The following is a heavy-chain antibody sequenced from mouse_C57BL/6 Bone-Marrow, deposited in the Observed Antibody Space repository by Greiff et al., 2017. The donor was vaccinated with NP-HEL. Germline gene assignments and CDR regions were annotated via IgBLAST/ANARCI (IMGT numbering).Heavy chain of an antibody. Sequence: VQLQQSGPGLVAPSQSLSITCTVSGFSLTSYGVDWVRQSPGKGLEWLGVIWGVGSTNYNSALKSRLSISKDNSKSQVFLKMNSLQTDDTARYYCASDGGGYGGFADWGQGTLVTVSA. J-gene: IGHJ3*01. CDR3: ASDGGGYGGFAD. V-gene: IGHV2-6*01. CDR2: IWGVGST. CDR1: GFSLTSYG. D-gene: IGHD2-14*01.